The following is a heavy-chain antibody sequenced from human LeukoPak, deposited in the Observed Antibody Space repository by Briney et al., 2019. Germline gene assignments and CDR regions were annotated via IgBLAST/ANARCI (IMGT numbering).Heavy chain of an antibody. CDR2: INPNTGRT. J-gene: IGHJ4*02. Sequence: ASVKVSCKASRSTFTSYDINWVREAAGHRLEWMGWINPNTGRTGFAQKFQGRLTMTRDASISTAYMELSSLRSDDTAVYYCARLSQTPDYYSNGGYYYLGYWGQGTPVTVSS. D-gene: IGHD3-22*01. CDR1: RSTFTSYD. V-gene: IGHV1-8*01. CDR3: ARLSQTPDYYSNGGYYYLGY.